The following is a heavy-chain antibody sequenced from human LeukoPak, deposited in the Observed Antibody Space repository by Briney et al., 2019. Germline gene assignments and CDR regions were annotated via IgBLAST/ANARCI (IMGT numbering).Heavy chain of an antibody. Sequence: GGSLRLSCSASGFSFSGSSMNWVRQAPGKGLEWVSSISSSRRYIYYAESLKGRFTISRDNAKNSVYLQMNSLRAEDTAVYYCARDGGFFLFDYWGQGTLVSVSS. CDR3: ARDGGFFLFDY. J-gene: IGHJ4*02. CDR2: ISSSRRYI. CDR1: GFSFSGSS. V-gene: IGHV3-21*06. D-gene: IGHD3-16*01.